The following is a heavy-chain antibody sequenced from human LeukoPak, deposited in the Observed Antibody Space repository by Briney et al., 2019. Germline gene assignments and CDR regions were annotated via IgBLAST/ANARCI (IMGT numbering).Heavy chain of an antibody. CDR3: TRDSGTYNWLDP. CDR1: GFTFSGSA. D-gene: IGHD1-26*01. Sequence: GGSLRLSCAASGFTFSGSAIHWVRQSFGKGLEWVGHIDKEKNSYATASAYAVSVEGRFTVSRDDSKNMAFLQMSGLKTEDTALYFCTRDSGTYNWLDPWGQGTLVTVSS. V-gene: IGHV3-73*01. J-gene: IGHJ5*02. CDR2: IDKEKNSYATAS.